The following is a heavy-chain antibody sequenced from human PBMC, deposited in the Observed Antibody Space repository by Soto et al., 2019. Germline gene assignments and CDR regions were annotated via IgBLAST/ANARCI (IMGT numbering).Heavy chain of an antibody. V-gene: IGHV4-34*01. CDR1: GGSFSGYY. CDR2: INQSGGT. CDR3: ARTYRSSWSPFDS. J-gene: IGHJ4*02. D-gene: IGHD6-13*01. Sequence: SETFSLTCTVYGGSFSGYYRSWIRQPPGKGLEWIGEINQSGGTNYNPSLKSRVTISVDTSENQFSLKLSSVTAADTAVYYCARTYRSSWSPFDSWGQGTLVTVSS.